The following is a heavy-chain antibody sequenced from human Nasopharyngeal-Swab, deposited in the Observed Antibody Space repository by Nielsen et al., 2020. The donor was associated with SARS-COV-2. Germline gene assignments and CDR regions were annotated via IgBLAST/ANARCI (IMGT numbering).Heavy chain of an antibody. CDR1: GGSFSVFS. Sequence: SETLSLTCAVYGGSFSVFSWGWIRQPPGRGLEWICHINHSGSTYYTPSLKSRFTISVDSSKNQFSLRLSSVTAADTAVYYCARGLSGIVPSPILGLGPYYYYYYMDVWGKGTTVTVSS. D-gene: IGHD7-27*01. CDR3: ARGLSGIVPSPILGLGPYYYYYYMDV. CDR2: INHSGST. J-gene: IGHJ6*03. V-gene: IGHV4-34*01.